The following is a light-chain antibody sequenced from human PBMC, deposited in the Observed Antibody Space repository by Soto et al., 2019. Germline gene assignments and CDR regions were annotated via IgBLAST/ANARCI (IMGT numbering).Light chain of an antibody. J-gene: IGKJ2*01. V-gene: IGKV1-5*03. Sequence: DIPMTQSPSTLSASVGDRVTITCRASQSISSWLAWYQQKPGKAPKLLIYKASNLQSGVPSRFSGSGSGTEFTLTISSLQPDDFAAYYCQQYNTYPYTFGQGTKLGI. CDR2: KAS. CDR1: QSISSW. CDR3: QQYNTYPYT.